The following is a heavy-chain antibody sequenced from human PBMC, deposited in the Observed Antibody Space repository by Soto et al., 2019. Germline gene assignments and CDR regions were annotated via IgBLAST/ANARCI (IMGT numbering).Heavy chain of an antibody. D-gene: IGHD2-15*01. Sequence: PGGSLRPSCAASGPTFNRYWMHWVRHAPGKGLVGVSHINTDGSNTNYADSVKGRFTISRDNAKSTLFLQMNSLRDEDTAVYYCAREFCSGGNCYTYYFDPWGQGIPVTVSS. V-gene: IGHV3-74*01. CDR3: AREFCSGGNCYTYYFDP. CDR2: INTDGSNT. J-gene: IGHJ5*02. CDR1: GPTFNRYW.